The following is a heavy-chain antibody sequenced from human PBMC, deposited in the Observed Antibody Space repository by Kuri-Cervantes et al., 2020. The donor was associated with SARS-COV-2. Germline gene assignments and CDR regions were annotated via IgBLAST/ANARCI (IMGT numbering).Heavy chain of an antibody. CDR2: IWYDGSNK. CDR1: GFTFSSYG. CDR3: ARDSMGSGWYYYYYYGMDV. D-gene: IGHD6-19*01. V-gene: IGHV3-33*08. Sequence: GSLRLSCAASGFTFSSYGMHWVRQAPGKGLEWVAVIWYDGSNKYYADSVKGRFTISRDNSKNTLYLQMNSLRAEDTAVYYCARDSMGSGWYYYYYYGMDVWGQGTTVTVSS. J-gene: IGHJ6*02.